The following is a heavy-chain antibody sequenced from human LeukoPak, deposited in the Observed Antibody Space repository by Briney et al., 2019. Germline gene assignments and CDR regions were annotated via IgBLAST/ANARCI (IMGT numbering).Heavy chain of an antibody. Sequence: ASVKVSCKASGYTFTSYGIIWVRQAPGQGLEWMGWISAYNGNTNYAQKLQGRVTMTTDTSTSTAYMELSSLRSEDTAVYYCARALYDFWSGYTNYYYYYGMDVWGQGTTVTVSS. CDR1: GYTFTSYG. CDR3: ARALYDFWSGYTNYYYYYGMDV. J-gene: IGHJ6*02. D-gene: IGHD3-3*01. CDR2: ISAYNGNT. V-gene: IGHV1-18*01.